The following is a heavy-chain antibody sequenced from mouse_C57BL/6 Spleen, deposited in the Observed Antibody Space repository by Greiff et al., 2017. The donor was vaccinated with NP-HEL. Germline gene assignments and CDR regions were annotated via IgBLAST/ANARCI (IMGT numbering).Heavy chain of an antibody. D-gene: IGHD1-1*01. CDR3: ARSITTVVATTPYY. Sequence: QVQLQQPGAELVKPGASVKLSCKASGYTFTSYWMQWVKQRPGQGLEWIGEIDPSDSYTNYNQKFKGKATLTVDTSSSTAYMQLSSLTSEDSAVYYCARSITTVVATTPYYWGKGTTLTVSS. CDR2: IDPSDSYT. CDR1: GYTFTSYW. V-gene: IGHV1-50*01. J-gene: IGHJ2*01.